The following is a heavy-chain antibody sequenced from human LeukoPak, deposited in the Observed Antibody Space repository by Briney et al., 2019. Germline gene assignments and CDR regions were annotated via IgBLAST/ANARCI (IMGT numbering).Heavy chain of an antibody. CDR3: ARVRTVVVPAADNFDY. CDR1: GYTFTGYY. J-gene: IGHJ4*02. V-gene: IGHV1-2*02. D-gene: IGHD2-2*01. Sequence: SVKVSCKASGYTFTGYYMHWVRQAPGQGLEWMGWINPNSGGTNYAQKFQGRVTMTRDTSISTAYMELSRLRSDDTAVYYCARVRTVVVPAADNFDYWGQGTLVTVSS. CDR2: INPNSGGT.